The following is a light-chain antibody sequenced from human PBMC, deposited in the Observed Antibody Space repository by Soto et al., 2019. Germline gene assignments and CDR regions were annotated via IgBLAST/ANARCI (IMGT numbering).Light chain of an antibody. J-gene: IGLJ2*01. V-gene: IGLV2-8*01. CDR2: EVS. Sequence: QSALTQPPSASGSPGQSVTISCTGTSSDVGGYNFVSWYQQHPGKAAKLMIYEVSKRPSGVPDRFSGSKSGNTASLTVSGLQADYDADYYCTSYAGSNIPVVFGGGTKLTVL. CDR3: TSYAGSNIPVV. CDR1: SSDVGGYNF.